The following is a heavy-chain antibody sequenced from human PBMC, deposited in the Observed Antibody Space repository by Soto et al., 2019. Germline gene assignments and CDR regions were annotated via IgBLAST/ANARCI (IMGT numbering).Heavy chain of an antibody. Sequence: EVQLVESGGGFVQPGGSLRLSCVASRFSFTNAWMSWVRQAPGKGPEWVGRIKSKTDGGTADYAAPVKGRFTSSRDDSQNTLYLHMDSLKTEDTALYHCSTDIGIYGLEIWGQGTTVTVSS. CDR3: STDIGIYGLEI. V-gene: IGHV3-15*01. J-gene: IGHJ6*02. CDR1: RFSFTNAW. CDR2: IKSKTDGGTA. D-gene: IGHD1-26*01.